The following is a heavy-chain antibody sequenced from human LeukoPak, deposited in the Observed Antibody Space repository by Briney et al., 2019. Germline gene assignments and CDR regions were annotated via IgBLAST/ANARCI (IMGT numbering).Heavy chain of an antibody. V-gene: IGHV4-39*07. J-gene: IGHJ4*02. CDR1: GGSISSSGHY. CDR3: ARSATETTGYFDY. Sequence: PSETLSLTCSVSGGSISSSGHYWGWIRQSPEKGLDWIGSIYSNGNTYYNPSVKSRVTISVDTSKNQFSLKLTSVTAAETAVYYCARSATETTGYFDYWGQGALVTVSS. CDR2: IYSNGNT. D-gene: IGHD4-17*01.